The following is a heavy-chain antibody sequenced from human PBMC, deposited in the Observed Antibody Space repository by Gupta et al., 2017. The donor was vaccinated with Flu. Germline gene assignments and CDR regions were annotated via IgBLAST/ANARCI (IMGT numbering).Heavy chain of an antibody. J-gene: IGHJ4*02. CDR3: ARGHWDS. CDR1: GFTFSDYD. CDR2: ISSSGVP. V-gene: IGHV3-48*03. Sequence: EVQLVESGGGLVQPGGSLRLSCAASGFTFSDYDVSWVRQAPGKALEWVSFISSSGVPYYTDSVKGRFTISRDNAKNSVYLQMDSLRAEDTVFYYCARGHWDSRGQGTLVTVSS.